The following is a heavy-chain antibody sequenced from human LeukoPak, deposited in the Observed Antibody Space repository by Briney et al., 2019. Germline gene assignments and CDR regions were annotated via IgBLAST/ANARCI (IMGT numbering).Heavy chain of an antibody. D-gene: IGHD3-22*01. V-gene: IGHV1-18*01. CDR1: GYTFTSYG. J-gene: IGHJ4*02. CDR2: ISGYNGNT. Sequence: GGSVRVSCKPSGYTFTSYGINWVRQAPGQGLEWMGWISGYNGNTNYAQKLQGRVTITTDKSTNTAYMEMSSLVAEDTAVYYCARGSTVRYYYDSSGYYRGAVDYWGQGTLVTVSS. CDR3: ARGSTVRYYYDSSGYYRGAVDY.